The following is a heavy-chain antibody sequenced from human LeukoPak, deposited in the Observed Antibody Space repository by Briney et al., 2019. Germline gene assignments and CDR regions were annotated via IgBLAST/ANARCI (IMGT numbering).Heavy chain of an antibody. CDR3: AAGVYDYVWGSYRHIRFDP. CDR2: IVVGSGNT. V-gene: IGHV1-58*02. Sequence: SVKVSCKASGFTFTSSAMQWVRQARGQRLEWIGWIVVGSGNTNYAQKFQERVTITRDMSTSTAYMELSSLRSEDTAVYYCAAGVYDYVWGSYRHIRFDPWGQGTLVTVSS. CDR1: GFTFTSSA. D-gene: IGHD3-16*02. J-gene: IGHJ5*02.